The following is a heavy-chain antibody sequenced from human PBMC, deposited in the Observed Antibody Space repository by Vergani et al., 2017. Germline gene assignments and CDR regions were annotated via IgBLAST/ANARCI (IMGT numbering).Heavy chain of an antibody. Sequence: EVQLLESGGGLVQPGGSLRLSCAASGFTFSSYAMSWVRQAPGKGLEWVSAISGSGGSTYYADSVKGRFTISRDNSKNTLYLQMNSLRAEDTAVYYCARDHLAVVVVVAAPGGYYGMDVWGQGTTVTVSS. J-gene: IGHJ6*02. D-gene: IGHD2-15*01. CDR1: GFTFSSYA. V-gene: IGHV3-23*01. CDR3: ARDHLAVVVVVAAPGGYYGMDV. CDR2: ISGSGGST.